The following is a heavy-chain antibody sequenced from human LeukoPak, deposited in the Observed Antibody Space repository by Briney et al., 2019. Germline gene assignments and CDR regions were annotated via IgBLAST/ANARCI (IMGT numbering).Heavy chain of an antibody. Sequence: PSETLSLTCAVYGGSFSRYYWSWIRQPPGKGLEWIGEINHSGSTNYNPSLKSRVTISVDTSKNQFSLKLSSVTAADTAVYYCARYDSSGYYRYWGQGTLVTVSS. J-gene: IGHJ4*02. CDR3: ARYDSSGYYRY. V-gene: IGHV4-34*01. CDR1: GGSFSRYY. D-gene: IGHD3-22*01. CDR2: INHSGST.